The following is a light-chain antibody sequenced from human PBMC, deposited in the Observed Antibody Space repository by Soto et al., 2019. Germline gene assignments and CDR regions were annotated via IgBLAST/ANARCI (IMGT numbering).Light chain of an antibody. Sequence: QSALTQPASVSGSPGQSITISCLGTTRDVGSYTLVSWYQQHPGKAPKIIIYEGNKRPSGVSNRFSGSKSGNTASLTISGLQAEDAAEYYCCSYAGTSSWLFGGGTNLTVL. J-gene: IGLJ3*02. CDR2: EGN. CDR3: CSYAGTSSWL. V-gene: IGLV2-23*01. CDR1: TRDVGSYTL.